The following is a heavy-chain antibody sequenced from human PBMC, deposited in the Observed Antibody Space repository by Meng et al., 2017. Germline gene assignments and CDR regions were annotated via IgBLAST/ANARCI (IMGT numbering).Heavy chain of an antibody. CDR1: GFTFSSYE. CDR3: ASRYYDSRRSRAFDI. D-gene: IGHD3-22*01. CDR2: ISSSGSTI. V-gene: IGHV3-48*03. J-gene: IGHJ3*02. Sequence: GGSLRLSCAASGFTFSSYEMNWVRQAPGKGLEWVSYISSSGSTIYYADSVKGRFTISRDNAKNSLYLQMNSLRAEDTAVYYCASRYYDSRRSRAFDIWVQGTMVTVSS.